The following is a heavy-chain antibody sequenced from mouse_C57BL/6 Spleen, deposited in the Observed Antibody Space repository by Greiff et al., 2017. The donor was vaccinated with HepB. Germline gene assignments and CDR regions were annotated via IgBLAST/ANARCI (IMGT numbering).Heavy chain of an antibody. J-gene: IGHJ2*01. D-gene: IGHD2-14*01. CDR1: GYTFTSYW. V-gene: IGHV1-69*01. Sequence: VQLQQPGAELVMPGASVKLSCKASGYTFTSYWMHWVKQRPGQGLEWIGEIDPSDSYTNYNQKFKGKSTLTVDKSSSTAYMQLSSLTSEDSAVYDCARGEYRSYFDYWGQGTTLTVSS. CDR3: ARGEYRSYFDY. CDR2: IDPSDSYT.